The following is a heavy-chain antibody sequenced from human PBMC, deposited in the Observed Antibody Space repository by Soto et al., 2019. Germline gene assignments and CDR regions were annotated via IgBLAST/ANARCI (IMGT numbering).Heavy chain of an antibody. J-gene: IGHJ5*02. Sequence: SETLSLTCGVYGGSFSGYQWNWIRQSPGQGLEWIGEINHSGTTKYNPSLEGRINLSVDTSKKQFSLKMFSVTAADTAIYYCARGWRFDPWGQGTQVTVSS. CDR3: ARGWRFDP. CDR2: INHSGTT. V-gene: IGHV4-34*01. D-gene: IGHD1-1*01. CDR1: GGSFSGYQ.